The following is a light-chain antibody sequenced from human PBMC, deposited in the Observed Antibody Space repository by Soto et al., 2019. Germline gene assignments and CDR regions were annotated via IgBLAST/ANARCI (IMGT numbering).Light chain of an antibody. Sequence: DIQMTQSPSSLSASVGDRVTITCRASQSIVTWLAWYQQKPGKAPKLLIYEASSFESGVASRFSGTGSGTDFTLTISSMQPDDSANYCCQRVNSSPYTFGQGTKVEIK. J-gene: IGKJ2*01. V-gene: IGKV1-5*03. CDR2: EAS. CDR1: QSIVTW. CDR3: QRVNSSPYT.